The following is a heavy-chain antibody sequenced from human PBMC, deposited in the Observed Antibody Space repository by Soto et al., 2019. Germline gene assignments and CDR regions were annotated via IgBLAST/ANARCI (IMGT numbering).Heavy chain of an antibody. V-gene: IGHV3-23*01. Sequence: GCTCSTSAMSWVRQAPGKGLEWVSTFRESGGTTHYANSVKGRFTISRDTSKNMLYLQMHSLRAEDTAIYYCAKDAHCAISSPTHDSWGHRTLVTVSS. CDR1: GCTCSTSA. CDR2: FRESGGTT. D-gene: IGHD6-6*01. J-gene: IGHJ4*03. CDR3: AKDAHCAISSPTHDS.